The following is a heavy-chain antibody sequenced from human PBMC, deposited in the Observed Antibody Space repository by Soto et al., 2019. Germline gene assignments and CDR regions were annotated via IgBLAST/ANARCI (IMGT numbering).Heavy chain of an antibody. CDR1: GGSISNAAYS. CDR2: IYPSGMP. Sequence: PSETLSLTCTVSGGSISNAAYSWSWIRQPPGKGLEWIGYIYPSGMPFYNPSLRSRVTISIDRSNDQFSLNLKSVTAADTAVYYCARERGGYGLFDSWGQGTLATSPQ. CDR3: ARERGGYGLFDS. D-gene: IGHD5-18*01. J-gene: IGHJ4*02. V-gene: IGHV4-30-2*01.